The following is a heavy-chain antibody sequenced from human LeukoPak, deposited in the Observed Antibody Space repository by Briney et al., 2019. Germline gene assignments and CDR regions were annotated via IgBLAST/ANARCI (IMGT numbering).Heavy chain of an antibody. Sequence: SVKASCKASGGTFSSYAISWVRQAPGQGLEWMGRIIPIFGTANYAQKFQGRVTITTDESTSTAYMELSSLRSEDTAVYYCAREVWGRYYYYMNVWGKGTTVTVSS. V-gene: IGHV1-69*05. D-gene: IGHD3-16*01. CDR3: AREVWGRYYYYMNV. J-gene: IGHJ6*03. CDR1: GGTFSSYA. CDR2: IIPIFGTA.